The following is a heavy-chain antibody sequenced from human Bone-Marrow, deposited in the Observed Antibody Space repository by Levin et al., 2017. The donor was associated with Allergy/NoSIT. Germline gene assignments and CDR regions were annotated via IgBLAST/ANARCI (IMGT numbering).Heavy chain of an antibody. V-gene: IGHV3-9*01. Sequence: SLKISCTASGFDFNDYPMHWVRQAPGKGLEWVSGISWNSGSIGYAASVKGRFTISRDNAKNSLYLQMNSLRPEDTALYFCAKASRVETSYYYFDSWGPGTLVTVSS. CDR3: AKASRVETSYYYFDS. D-gene: IGHD1-26*01. CDR2: ISWNSGSI. CDR1: GFDFNDYP. J-gene: IGHJ4*02.